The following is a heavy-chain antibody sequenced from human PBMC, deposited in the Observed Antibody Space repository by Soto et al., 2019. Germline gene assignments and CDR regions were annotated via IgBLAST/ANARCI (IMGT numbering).Heavy chain of an antibody. CDR1: GGSFSGYY. V-gene: IGHV4-34*01. CDR3: ARGYRVRMVRGVIQNWFDP. Sequence: PSETLSLTCAVYGGSFSGYYWSWIRQPPGKGLEWIGEINHSGSTNYNPSLKSRVTISVDTSKNQFSLKLSSVTAADTAVYYCARGYRVRMVRGVIQNWFDPWGQGTLVTVSS. J-gene: IGHJ5*02. CDR2: INHSGST. D-gene: IGHD3-10*01.